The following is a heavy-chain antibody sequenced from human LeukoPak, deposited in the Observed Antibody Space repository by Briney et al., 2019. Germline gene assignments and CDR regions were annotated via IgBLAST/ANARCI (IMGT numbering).Heavy chain of an antibody. J-gene: IGHJ6*03. CDR2: IFTSGST. Sequence: PSETLSLTCTVSGASISSHYWTCIRQPPGKGLEWIASIFTSGSTVYNPSPKSRVTISVDTSKNQISLKLSSVTAEDTAVYYCARHGSYCMDVWGKGTTVTVSS. V-gene: IGHV4-4*09. CDR1: GASISSHY. CDR3: ARHGSYCMDV. D-gene: IGHD1-26*01.